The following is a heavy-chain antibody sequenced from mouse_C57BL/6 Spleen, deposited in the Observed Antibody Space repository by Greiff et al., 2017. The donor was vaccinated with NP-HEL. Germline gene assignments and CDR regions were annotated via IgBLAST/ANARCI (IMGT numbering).Heavy chain of an antibody. V-gene: IGHV1-26*01. CDR1: GYTFTDYY. D-gene: IGHD2-2*01. J-gene: IGHJ1*03. CDR3: ARKTMVSYWYFDV. Sequence: VQLKESGPELVKPGASVKISCKASGYTFTDYYMNWVKQSHGKSLEWIGDINPNNGGTSYNQKFKGKATLTVDKSSSTAYMELRSLTSEDSAVYYCARKTMVSYWYFDVWGTGTTVTVSS. CDR2: INPNNGGT.